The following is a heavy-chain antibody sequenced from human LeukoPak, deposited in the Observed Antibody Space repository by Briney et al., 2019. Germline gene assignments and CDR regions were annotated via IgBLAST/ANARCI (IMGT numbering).Heavy chain of an antibody. CDR2: IYYSGST. CDR3: ARAYYRSAFDI. V-gene: IGHV4-39*01. D-gene: IGHD3-10*01. Sequence: SETLTLTCTVSGGSISSSSYYWGWIRQPPGKGLEWIGSIYYSGSTYYNPSLKSRVTISVDTSKNQFSLKLSSVTAADTAVYYCARAYYRSAFDIWGQGTMVTVSS. CDR1: GGSISSSSYY. J-gene: IGHJ3*02.